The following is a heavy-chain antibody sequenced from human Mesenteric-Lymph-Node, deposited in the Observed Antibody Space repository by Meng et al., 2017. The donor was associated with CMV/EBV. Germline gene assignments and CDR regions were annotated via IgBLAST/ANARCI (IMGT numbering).Heavy chain of an antibody. V-gene: IGHV1-8*03. CDR2: MNPNSGNT. D-gene: IGHD2-2*01. CDR3: ARVRGYCSSTSCPVGY. J-gene: IGHJ4*02. CDR1: GYTFTSYD. Sequence: ASVKVSCKASGYTFTSYDINWVRQATGQGLEWMGWMNPNSGNTGYAQKFQGRVTITMNTSISTAYMELSSLRSEDTAVYYCARVRGYCSSTSCPVGYWGQGTLVTVSS.